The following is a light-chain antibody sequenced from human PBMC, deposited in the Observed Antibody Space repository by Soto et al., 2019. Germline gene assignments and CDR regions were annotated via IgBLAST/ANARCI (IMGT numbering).Light chain of an antibody. Sequence: EIVLTQSPGTLSLSPGERATLSFRASQSVTSNYLAWYQQRPGQAPRLLIYGAFNRASGIPDRFSASGSGTDFTLTISRLEPEDFAVYYCQDYVRSPITFGPGTRLEIK. CDR1: QSVTSNY. V-gene: IGKV3-20*01. CDR3: QDYVRSPIT. J-gene: IGKJ5*01. CDR2: GAF.